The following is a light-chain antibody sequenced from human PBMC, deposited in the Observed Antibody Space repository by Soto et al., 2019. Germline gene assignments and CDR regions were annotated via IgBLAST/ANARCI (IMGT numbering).Light chain of an antibody. J-gene: IGLJ3*02. CDR1: SSNIGNNY. CDR2: MTN. CDR3: AAWDDSLRAWV. Sequence: QSVLTQPPSVSAAPGQKVTISCSGSSSNIGNNYVSWYQQLPGTAPKLLIYMTNQRPSGVPDRFSGSKSGSSASLAVSGLRSEDEAVYYCAAWDDSLRAWVFGGGTKLTVL. V-gene: IGLV1-47*01.